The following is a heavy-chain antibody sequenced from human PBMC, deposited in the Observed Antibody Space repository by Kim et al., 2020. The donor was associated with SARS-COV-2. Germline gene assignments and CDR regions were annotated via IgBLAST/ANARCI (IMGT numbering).Heavy chain of an antibody. Sequence: SETLSLTCTVSGGSISSSSYYWGWIRQPPGKGLEWIGSIYYSGSTYYNPSLKSRVTISVDTSKNQFSLKLSSVTAADTAVYYCARHSVTKLGMKLYDYWGQGTLVTVSS. CDR3: ARHSVTKLGMKLYDY. CDR2: IYYSGST. V-gene: IGHV4-39*01. CDR1: GGSISSSSYY. J-gene: IGHJ4*02. D-gene: IGHD7-27*01.